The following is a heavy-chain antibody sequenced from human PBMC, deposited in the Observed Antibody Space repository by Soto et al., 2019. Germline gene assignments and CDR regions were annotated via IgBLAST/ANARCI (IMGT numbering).Heavy chain of an antibody. V-gene: IGHV3-7*01. CDR2: ISADGSQK. CDR1: GFTFSAYW. CDR3: ARTPRLLDS. D-gene: IGHD6-6*01. Sequence: EVQLVESGGGLVQPGGSLRLSCAASGFTFSAYWMNWVRQAPGKGLEWVAYISADGSQKKHVASVEGRFTISRDNAKNSLSLQMNSLRAEDTAVYYCARTPRLLDSWGQGTLVTVSP. J-gene: IGHJ4*02.